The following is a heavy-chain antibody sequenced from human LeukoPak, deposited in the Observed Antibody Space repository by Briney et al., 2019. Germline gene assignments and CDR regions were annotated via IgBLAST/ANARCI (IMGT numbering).Heavy chain of an antibody. CDR1: GASISGYY. D-gene: IGHD3-10*01. J-gene: IGHJ4*02. CDR3: ARRWSGENLFDY. Sequence: SETLSLTCNVSGASISGYYWNWIRQPPGKGLKWIGWIYYSGSTTYYNPSLTSRVTISADTPRNQISLKLSSVTAADTAVYYCARRWSGENLFDYWGQGTLVTVSS. CDR2: IYYSGST. V-gene: IGHV4-59*08.